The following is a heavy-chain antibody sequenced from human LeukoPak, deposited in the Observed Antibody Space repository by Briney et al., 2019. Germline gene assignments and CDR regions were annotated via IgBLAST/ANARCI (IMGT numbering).Heavy chain of an antibody. J-gene: IGHJ4*02. V-gene: IGHV4-39*07. CDR2: IYYSGST. D-gene: IGHD6-13*01. CDR1: GGSISSSSYY. CDR3: AKVVQWQQLDQYFDY. Sequence: SETLSLTCTVSGGSISSSSYYWGWIRQPPGKGLEWIGSIYYSGSTYYNPSLKSRVTISVDTSKNQFSLKLSSVTAADTAVYYCAKVVQWQQLDQYFDYWGQGTLVTVSS.